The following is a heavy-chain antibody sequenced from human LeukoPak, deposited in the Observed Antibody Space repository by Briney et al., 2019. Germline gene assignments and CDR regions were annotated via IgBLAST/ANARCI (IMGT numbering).Heavy chain of an antibody. J-gene: IGHJ4*02. V-gene: IGHV3-30*02. CDR1: GFTVSSNS. CDR3: AKVSLWFGELSPFDY. Sequence: GGSLRLSCTVSGFTVSSNSMSWVRQAPGKGLEWVAFIRYDGSNKYYADSVKGRFTISRDNSKNTLYLQMNSLRAEDTAVYYCAKVSLWFGELSPFDYWGQGTLVTVSS. CDR2: IRYDGSNK. D-gene: IGHD3-10*01.